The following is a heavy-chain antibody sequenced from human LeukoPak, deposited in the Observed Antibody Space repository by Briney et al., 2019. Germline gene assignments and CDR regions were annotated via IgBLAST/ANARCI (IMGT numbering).Heavy chain of an antibody. Sequence: QAGGSLRLSCAASGFTFSSYEMNWVRQAPGKGLEWVSYISSSGSTIYYADSVKGRFTISRDNAKNSLYLQMNSLRAEDTAVYYCARYPPSPYSLWEAVEAPHLDYWGQGTLVTVSS. CDR2: ISSSGSTI. CDR1: GFTFSSYE. J-gene: IGHJ4*02. V-gene: IGHV3-48*03. D-gene: IGHD2-2*01. CDR3: ARYPPSPYSLWEAVEAPHLDY.